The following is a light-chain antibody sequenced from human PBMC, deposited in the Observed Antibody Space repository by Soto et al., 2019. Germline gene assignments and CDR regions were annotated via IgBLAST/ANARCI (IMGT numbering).Light chain of an antibody. V-gene: IGKV1-27*01. Sequence: DIQMTQSPSSLSASVGDRVTITCRASQGISNFLAWYQQKPGKVPKLLISAASTVQSGVASRFSGSGSGTDFTLTITSLQPDDVATYYCQKYSSVITFGQGTRLEI. CDR2: AAS. CDR3: QKYSSVIT. CDR1: QGISNF. J-gene: IGKJ5*01.